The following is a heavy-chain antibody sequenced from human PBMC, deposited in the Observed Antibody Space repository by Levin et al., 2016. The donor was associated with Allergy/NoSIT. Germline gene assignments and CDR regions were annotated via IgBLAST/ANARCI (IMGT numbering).Heavy chain of an antibody. Sequence: GGSLRLSCKGSGYSFTSYWIGWVRQMPGKGLEWMGIIYPGDSDTRYSPSFQGQVTISADKSISTAYLQWSSLKASDTAMYYCAGGAVAANYYYGMDVWGQGTTVTVSS. D-gene: IGHD6-19*01. V-gene: IGHV5-51*01. J-gene: IGHJ6*02. CDR1: GYSFTSYW. CDR3: AGGAVAANYYYGMDV. CDR2: IYPGDSDT.